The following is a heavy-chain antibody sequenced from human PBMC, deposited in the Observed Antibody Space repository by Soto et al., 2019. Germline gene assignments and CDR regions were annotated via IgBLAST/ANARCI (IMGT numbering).Heavy chain of an antibody. CDR1: GYSFIGYY. Sequence: ASVKVSCKASGYSFIGYYMHWVRQAPGQGLEWMGWINPNSGGTNYAQNFQGRVTMTRDTSITTAYMELSRLTSDDTAVYYCARGPEYYAFWSGFYYFDTWGQGTLVTVSS. V-gene: IGHV1-2*02. D-gene: IGHD3-3*01. CDR2: INPNSGGT. CDR3: ARGPEYYAFWSGFYYFDT. J-gene: IGHJ4*02.